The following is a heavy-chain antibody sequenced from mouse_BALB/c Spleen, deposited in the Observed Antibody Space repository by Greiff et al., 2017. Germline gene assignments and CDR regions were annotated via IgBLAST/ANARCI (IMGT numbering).Heavy chain of an antibody. CDR2: ISTYYGDA. J-gene: IGHJ2*01. Sequence: QVQLQQSGAELVRPGVSVKISCKGPGYTFTDYAMHWVKQSHAKSLEWIGVISTYYGDASYNQKFKGKATMTVDKSSSTAYMELARLTSEDSAIYYCASLNYYGNGDYFDYWGQGTTLTVSS. D-gene: IGHD1-2*01. CDR1: GYTFTDYA. CDR3: ASLNYYGNGDYFDY. V-gene: IGHV1S137*01.